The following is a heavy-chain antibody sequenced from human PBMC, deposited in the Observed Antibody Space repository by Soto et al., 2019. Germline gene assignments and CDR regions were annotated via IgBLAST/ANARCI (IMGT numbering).Heavy chain of an antibody. V-gene: IGHV3-15*07. D-gene: IGHD3-3*01. Sequence: PGGSLRLSCAASGFTFSNAWMNWVRQAPGKGLEWVGRIKSKTDGGTTDYAAPVKGRFTISRDDSKNTLYLQMNSLKTEDTAVYYCTTAGWEWLLSPPYYYYGMDVWGQGTTVTVSS. CDR3: TTAGWEWLLSPPYYYYGMDV. CDR2: IKSKTDGGTT. J-gene: IGHJ6*02. CDR1: GFTFSNAW.